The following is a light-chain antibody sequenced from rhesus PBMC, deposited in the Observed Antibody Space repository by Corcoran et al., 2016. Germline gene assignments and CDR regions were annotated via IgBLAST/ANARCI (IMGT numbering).Light chain of an antibody. CDR2: YVT. J-gene: IGKJ2*01. Sequence: DIQMTQSPSSLSASVGDRVTITCRASQGISSYLAWYQQKEGEAPRVLIYYVTTLQTGVPSRFSGSGYGTECSSIISGLQPEDFATYFCQQYHSLPYSFGQGTTGEIK. CDR3: QQYHSLPYS. V-gene: IGKV1-25*01. CDR1: QGISSY.